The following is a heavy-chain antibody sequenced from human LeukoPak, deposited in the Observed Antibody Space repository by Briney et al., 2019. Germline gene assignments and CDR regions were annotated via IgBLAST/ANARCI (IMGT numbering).Heavy chain of an antibody. V-gene: IGHV3-21*01. Sequence: PGGSLRLSCAASGFTLRNYAMSWVRQAPGKGLEWVSSISSSSSYIYYADSVKGRFTISRDNAKNSLYLQMSSLRAEGTAVYYCAREGGNPGFFDYWGQGTLVTVSS. D-gene: IGHD4-23*01. J-gene: IGHJ4*02. CDR3: AREGGNPGFFDY. CDR2: ISSSSSYI. CDR1: GFTLRNYA.